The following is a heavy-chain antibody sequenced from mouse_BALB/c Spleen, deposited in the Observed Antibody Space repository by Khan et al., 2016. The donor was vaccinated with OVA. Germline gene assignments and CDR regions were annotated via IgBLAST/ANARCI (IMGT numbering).Heavy chain of an antibody. D-gene: IGHD1-1*01. V-gene: IGHV1S81*02. CDR3: AKIKKIVATYFDY. J-gene: IGHJ2*01. CDR2: TNPTNGRT. CDR1: GYTFTSYW. Sequence: HVQLQQPGAELVKAGASVKMSCKASGYTFTSYWMHWVKQRLGQGLEWFAETNPTNGRTYYNEKFKSKATLTVDKSSSTAYMLLSGPTFEDSAVYYCAKIKKIVATYFDYWGQGTTRTVSS.